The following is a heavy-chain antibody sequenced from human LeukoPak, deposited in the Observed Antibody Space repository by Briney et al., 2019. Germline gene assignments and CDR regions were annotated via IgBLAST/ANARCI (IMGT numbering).Heavy chain of an antibody. CDR1: GFTFSSYA. V-gene: IGHV3-30-3*01. J-gene: IGHJ4*02. Sequence: GGSLILSCAASGFTFSSYAMHWVRQAPGKGLEWVAVISSDGSNKYYADSVKGRFTISRDNSKNTLYLQMNSLRAEDTAVYYCARDMYDSSGYLFDYWGQGTLVTVSS. CDR3: ARDMYDSSGYLFDY. D-gene: IGHD3-22*01. CDR2: ISSDGSNK.